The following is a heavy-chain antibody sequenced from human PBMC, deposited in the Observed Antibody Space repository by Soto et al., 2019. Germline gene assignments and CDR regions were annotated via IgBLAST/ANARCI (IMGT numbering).Heavy chain of an antibody. CDR3: ARGAAYGSGSYYPKPFFDY. CDR1: GGSISSGGYS. CDR2: IYHSGST. V-gene: IGHV4-30-2*01. Sequence: KPSETLSLTCAVSGGSISSGGYSWSWIRQPPGKGLEWIGYIYHSGSTYYNPSLKSRVTISVDRSKNQFSLKLSSVTAADTAVYYCARGAAYGSGSYYPKPFFDYWGQGTLVTVSS. D-gene: IGHD3-10*01. J-gene: IGHJ4*02.